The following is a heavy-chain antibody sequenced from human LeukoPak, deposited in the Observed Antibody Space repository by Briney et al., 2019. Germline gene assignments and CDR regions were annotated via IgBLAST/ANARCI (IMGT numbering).Heavy chain of an antibody. Sequence: GGSLRLSCAASGFTFSSYAMSWVRQAPGKGLEWVSAISGSGGSTCYADSVKGRFTISRDNSKNTLYLQMNSLRAEDTAVYYCAKDEYGDFWSGYYFDYWGQGTLVTVSS. J-gene: IGHJ4*02. CDR3: AKDEYGDFWSGYYFDY. D-gene: IGHD3-3*01. CDR1: GFTFSSYA. V-gene: IGHV3-23*01. CDR2: ISGSGGST.